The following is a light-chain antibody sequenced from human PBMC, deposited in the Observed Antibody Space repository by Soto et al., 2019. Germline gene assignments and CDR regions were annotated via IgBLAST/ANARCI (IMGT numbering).Light chain of an antibody. V-gene: IGKV3-11*01. Sequence: EIVLTQSPSTLSLSLGERATLSFRASQSVSSYLAWYQQKPFQAPSLLIYDASNRATGIPARFSGSGSGTDFTLTISSLEPEDFAVYYCQQRSNWITFGQGTRLEIK. CDR2: DAS. CDR3: QQRSNWIT. J-gene: IGKJ5*01. CDR1: QSVSSY.